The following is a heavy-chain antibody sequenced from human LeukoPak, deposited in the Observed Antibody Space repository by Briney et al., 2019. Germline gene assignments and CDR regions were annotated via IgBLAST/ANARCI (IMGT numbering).Heavy chain of an antibody. Sequence: GGSLRLSCAASGFTLSSYAMSWVRQAPGKGLEWVAVIWYDGSNKYYADSVKGRFTISRDNSKNTLYLQMNSLRAEDTAVYYCARGPNSNWSGLDFWGQGTLLTVSS. CDR1: GFTLSSYA. CDR2: IWYDGSNK. V-gene: IGHV3-33*08. CDR3: ARGPNSNWSGLDF. D-gene: IGHD6-6*01. J-gene: IGHJ4*02.